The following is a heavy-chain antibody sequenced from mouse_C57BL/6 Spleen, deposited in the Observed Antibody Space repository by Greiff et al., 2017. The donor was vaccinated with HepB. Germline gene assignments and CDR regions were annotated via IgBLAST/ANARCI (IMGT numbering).Heavy chain of an antibody. J-gene: IGHJ4*01. V-gene: IGHV5-17*01. CDR2: ISSGSSTI. CDR3: ARPNWDEDAMDY. CDR1: GFTFSDYG. D-gene: IGHD4-1*01. Sequence: EVKLMESGGGLVKPGGSLKLSCAASGFTFSDYGMHWVRQAPEKGLEWVAYISSGSSTIYYADTVKGRFTISRDNAKNTLFLQMTSLRSEDTAMYYCARPNWDEDAMDYWGQGTSDTVSS.